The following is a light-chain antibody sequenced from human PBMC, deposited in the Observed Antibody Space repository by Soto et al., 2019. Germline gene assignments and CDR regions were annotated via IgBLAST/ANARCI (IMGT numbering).Light chain of an antibody. CDR2: GAS. V-gene: IGKV3-11*01. CDR3: QQYHIWPSWT. J-gene: IGKJ1*01. Sequence: EVVLTQSPATLSLSPGERATLSCRASENVRTFVDWYQQKPGQAPRLLIYGASNRATGIPARFSGSGSGTDFTLTISSLQSEDFAVYFCQQYHIWPSWTFGQGTKVDIK. CDR1: ENVRTF.